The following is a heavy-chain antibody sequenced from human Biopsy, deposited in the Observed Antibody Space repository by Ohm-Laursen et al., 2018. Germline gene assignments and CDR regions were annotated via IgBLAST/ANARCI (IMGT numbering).Heavy chain of an antibody. V-gene: IGHV3-30*18. J-gene: IGHJ6*02. CDR1: GFTFSNSG. CDR3: AKDKGTFNFYYYGMDV. CDR2: ISYDGSKT. D-gene: IGHD2/OR15-2a*01. Sequence: SLRLSCAVSGFTFSNSGMHWVRQAPGKGLEWVAAISYDGSKTDYGDSVKGRLNISRDNSKNTLDLQMSSLRVEDTAVYFCAKDKGTFNFYYYGMDVWGQGTTVTVSS.